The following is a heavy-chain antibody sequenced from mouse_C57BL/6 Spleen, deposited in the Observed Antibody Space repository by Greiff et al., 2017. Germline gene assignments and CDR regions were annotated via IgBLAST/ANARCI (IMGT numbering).Heavy chain of an antibody. CDR2: INPNNGGT. CDR1: GYTFTDYN. CDR3: ARRDYDGAWFAY. J-gene: IGHJ3*01. D-gene: IGHD2-4*01. V-gene: IGHV1-22*01. Sequence: EVQLQQSGPELVKPGASVKMSCKASGYTFTDYNMHWVKQSHGKSLEWIGYINPNNGGTSYNQKFKGKATLTVNKSSSTAYMALRSLTSEDSAVYYCARRDYDGAWFAYWGQGTLVTVSA.